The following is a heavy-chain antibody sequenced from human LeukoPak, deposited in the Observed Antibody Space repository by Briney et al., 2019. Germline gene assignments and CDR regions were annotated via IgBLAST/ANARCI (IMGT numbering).Heavy chain of an antibody. CDR2: IYHSGST. Sequence: SQTLSLTCAVSGGSISSGGYSWSWIRQPPGKGLEWIGYIYHSGSTYYNPSLKSRVTISVDRSKNQFSLKLSSATAADTAVYYCARGPSPYYGSGSYFGMDVWGKGTTVTVSS. D-gene: IGHD3-10*01. CDR3: ARGPSPYYGSGSYFGMDV. J-gene: IGHJ6*04. V-gene: IGHV4-30-2*01. CDR1: GGSISSGGYS.